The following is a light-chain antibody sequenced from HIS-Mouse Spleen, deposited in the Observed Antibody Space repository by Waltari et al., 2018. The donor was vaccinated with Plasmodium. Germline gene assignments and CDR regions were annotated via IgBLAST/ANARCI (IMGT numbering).Light chain of an antibody. CDR1: QSVSSN. Sequence: EIVTTQSPATLSVSPGARATISCRASQSVSSNLAWYQQKPGQAPRLLSYGASTRATGIPARFSGSGSGTEFTLTISSLQSEDFAVYYCQQYNNWSFTFGPGTKVDIK. J-gene: IGKJ3*01. CDR3: QQYNNWSFT. CDR2: GAS. V-gene: IGKV3-15*01.